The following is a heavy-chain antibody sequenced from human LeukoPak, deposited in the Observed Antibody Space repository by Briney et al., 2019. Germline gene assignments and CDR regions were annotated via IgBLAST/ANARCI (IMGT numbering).Heavy chain of an antibody. CDR1: GGSISGYY. D-gene: IGHD2-2*01. CDR3: ARHLGLGTNYYYGMDV. V-gene: IGHV4-59*08. J-gene: IGHJ6*02. Sequence: SETLSLTCTVSGGSISGYYWSWIRQPPGEGLEYIRYIYYSGSTNYNPSLKSRVTISVDTSKNQFSLKLNSVTAADTAVYYCARHLGLGTNYYYGMDVWGQGTTVTVSS. CDR2: IYYSGST.